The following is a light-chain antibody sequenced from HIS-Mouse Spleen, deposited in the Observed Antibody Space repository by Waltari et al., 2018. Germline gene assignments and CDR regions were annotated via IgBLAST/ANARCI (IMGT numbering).Light chain of an antibody. CDR2: ATS. V-gene: IGLV7-46*01. J-gene: IGLJ1*01. CDR1: HVALTSGHY. Sequence: QAVVTQEPSLTVSLGGTVTHPCVSSHVALTSGHYPYWFQQKPGHAPRTLMYATSKKHPWTPARVSGTLLRGKAALTLAGAQPEDEAEYYCLLSYSGAYVFGTGTKVTVL. CDR3: LLSYSGAYV.